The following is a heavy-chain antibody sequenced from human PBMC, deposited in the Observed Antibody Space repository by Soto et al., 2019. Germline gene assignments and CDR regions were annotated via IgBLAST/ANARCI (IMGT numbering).Heavy chain of an antibody. J-gene: IGHJ2*01. D-gene: IGHD3-10*01. CDR1: VCSINSNNYY. V-gene: IGHV4-39*01. CDR3: ERHVGSGPYAAWYLDI. Sequence: SSTXSLTGSVAVCSINSNNYYLCWIRQPPGKGLEWIGSIYYSGYTYYNPSLKSRITTSLDTSKNQVSLKLRSVTAADTAVYYRERHVGSGPYAAWYLDIWGRGTLV. CDR2: IYYSGYT.